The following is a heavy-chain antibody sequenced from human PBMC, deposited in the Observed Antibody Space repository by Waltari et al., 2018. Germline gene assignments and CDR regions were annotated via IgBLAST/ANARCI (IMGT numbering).Heavy chain of an antibody. CDR3: ARPDRMGATTFDY. D-gene: IGHD1-26*01. J-gene: IGHJ4*02. CDR1: GYTFTTYY. Sequence: EVQLVQSGAEVKKPGESLKISCKGSGYTFTTYYIGWVRQMPGKGLEWMGFIYPDNSDTVYSPSFQGQVTISADKSISTAYLQWSSLKASDTAMYYCARPDRMGATTFDYWGQGTLVTVSS. CDR2: IYPDNSDT. V-gene: IGHV5-51*01.